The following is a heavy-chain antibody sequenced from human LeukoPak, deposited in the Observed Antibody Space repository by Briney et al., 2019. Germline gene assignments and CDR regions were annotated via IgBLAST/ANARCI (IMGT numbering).Heavy chain of an antibody. Sequence: GGSLRLSCAASGFTVSSNYMSWVRQAPGKGLEWVSVIYSGGSTYYADSVKGRFTISRDNSKNTLYLQMNSLRAEDTAVYYCARDRDGYNLGYYYYYGRDVWGQGTTVTVSS. D-gene: IGHD5-24*01. CDR2: IYSGGST. V-gene: IGHV3-66*01. CDR3: ARDRDGYNLGYYYYYGRDV. J-gene: IGHJ6*02. CDR1: GFTVSSNY.